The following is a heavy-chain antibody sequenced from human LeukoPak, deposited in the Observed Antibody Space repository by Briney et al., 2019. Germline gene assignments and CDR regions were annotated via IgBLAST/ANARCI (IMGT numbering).Heavy chain of an antibody. CDR3: ARDGENRGYSYGYSDY. CDR1: GFTFSSYG. CDR2: IRYDGSNK. D-gene: IGHD5-18*01. V-gene: IGHV3-30*02. J-gene: IGHJ4*02. Sequence: GSLRLSCAASGFTFSSYGMHWVRQAPGKGLEWVAFIRYDGSNKYYADSVKGRFTISRDNSKNTLYLQMNSLRAEDTAVYYCARDGENRGYSYGYSDYWGQGTLVTVSS.